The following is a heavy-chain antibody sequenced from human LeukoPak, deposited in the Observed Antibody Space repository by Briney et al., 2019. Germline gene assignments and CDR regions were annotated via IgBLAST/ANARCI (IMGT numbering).Heavy chain of an antibody. Sequence: KPSETLSLTCTVSGGSISSYYWSWIRQPAGKGLEWIGRIYTSGSTNYNPSLKSRVTMSVDTSKNQFSLKLSSVTAADTAVYYCAREIRVVVAVKRGYNWFDPWGQGTLVTVSS. CDR2: IYTSGST. V-gene: IGHV4-4*07. J-gene: IGHJ5*02. CDR1: GGSISSYY. D-gene: IGHD2-15*01. CDR3: AREIRVVVAVKRGYNWFDP.